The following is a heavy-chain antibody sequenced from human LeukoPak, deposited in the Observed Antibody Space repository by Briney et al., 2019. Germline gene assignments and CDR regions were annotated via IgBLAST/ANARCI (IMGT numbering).Heavy chain of an antibody. Sequence: GGSLRLSCAASGFSFDDYVMHWVRQAPGKGLEWVSGISWNSASIGYADSVKGRFTISRDNAKNFLYLQMNSLRVKDTALYYCAKDIRGATVTDYGMDVWGQGTTVTVSS. CDR3: AKDIRGATVTDYGMDV. D-gene: IGHD4-17*01. CDR2: ISWNSASI. J-gene: IGHJ6*02. CDR1: GFSFDDYV. V-gene: IGHV3-9*01.